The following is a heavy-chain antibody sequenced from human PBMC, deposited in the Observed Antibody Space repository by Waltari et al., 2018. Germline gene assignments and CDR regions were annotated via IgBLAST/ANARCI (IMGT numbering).Heavy chain of an antibody. D-gene: IGHD1-26*01. CDR2: IYWNDDK. V-gene: IGHV2-5*01. CDR3: AHSANAWELVDAFDI. CDR1: GFSLSTSGVG. J-gene: IGHJ3*02. Sequence: QITLKESGPTLVKPTQTLTLTCTFSGFSLSTSGVGVGWIRQPPGKALEWLALIYWNDDKRYSPSLNSRLTITKDTSKNQMVLTMTNMDPVDTATYYCAHSANAWELVDAFDIWGQGTMVTVSS.